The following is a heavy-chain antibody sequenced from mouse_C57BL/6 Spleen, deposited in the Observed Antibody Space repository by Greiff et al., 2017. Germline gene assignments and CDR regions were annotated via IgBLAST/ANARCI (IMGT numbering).Heavy chain of an antibody. Sequence: QVQLKQSGAELVKPGASVKISCKASGYAFSSYWMNWVKQRPGKGLEWIGQIYPGDGDTNYNGKFKGKATLTADKSSSTAYMQLSSLTSEDSAVYFCARYYYGRADFDVWGTGTTVTVSS. CDR2: IYPGDGDT. D-gene: IGHD1-1*01. CDR3: ARYYYGRADFDV. V-gene: IGHV1-80*01. CDR1: GYAFSSYW. J-gene: IGHJ1*03.